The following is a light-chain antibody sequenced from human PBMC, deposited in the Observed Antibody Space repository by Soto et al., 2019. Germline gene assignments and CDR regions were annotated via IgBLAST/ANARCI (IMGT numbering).Light chain of an antibody. Sequence: DIQMTQSPSTLSASVGDRVTITCRASQSISSWLAWYQQKPGKAPKLLIYDASSLESWVPSRFSGSGSGTEFTLTISSLQPDDFATYYCQQYNSYSPMYTFGQGTKLEIK. CDR3: QQYNSYSPMYT. CDR2: DAS. J-gene: IGKJ2*01. V-gene: IGKV1-5*01. CDR1: QSISSW.